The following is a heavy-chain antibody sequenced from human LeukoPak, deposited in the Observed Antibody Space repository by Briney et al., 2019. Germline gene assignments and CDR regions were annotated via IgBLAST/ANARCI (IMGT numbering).Heavy chain of an antibody. CDR3: ARDGGYSYGSGWFDP. D-gene: IGHD5-18*01. Sequence: SETLSLTCTVSGGSISSGDYYWSWIRQPPGKGLEWIGYIYYSGSTYYNPSLKSRVTISVDTSKNQFSLKLSSVTAADTAVYYCARDGGYSYGSGWFDPWGQGTLVTVSS. CDR1: GGSISSGDYY. CDR2: IYYSGST. V-gene: IGHV4-30-4*08. J-gene: IGHJ5*02.